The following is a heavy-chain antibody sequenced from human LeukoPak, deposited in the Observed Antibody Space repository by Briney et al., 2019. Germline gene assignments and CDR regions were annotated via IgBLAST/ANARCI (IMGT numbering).Heavy chain of an antibody. CDR2: INWNGGST. CDR1: GFTFDDCG. CDR3: SAASSGNAAEGDY. J-gene: IGHJ4*02. Sequence: GGSLRLSCAASGFTFDDCGMSWVRQAPGKGLEWVSGINWNGGSTGYADSVKGRFTISRDNAKNSLYLQMNSLRAEDTALYYCSAASSGNAAEGDYWGQGTLVTVSS. V-gene: IGHV3-20*04. D-gene: IGHD6-25*01.